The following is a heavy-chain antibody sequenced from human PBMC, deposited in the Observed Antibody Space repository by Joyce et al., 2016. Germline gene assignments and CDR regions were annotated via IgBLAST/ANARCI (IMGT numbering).Heavy chain of an antibody. CDR3: ARDRGYCGGDCYSGSFDY. J-gene: IGHJ4*02. V-gene: IGHV3-30*04. Sequence: QVQLVESGGGVVQPGRSLRLSCAASGFTFSSYAMHWVRQAPGKGLEWGAVISYDGSNKYYVDSVKGRLTISRDNSKNTLYLQMKSLRAEDTAVYYCARDRGYCGGDCYSGSFDYWGQGTLVTVSS. CDR2: ISYDGSNK. CDR1: GFTFSSYA. D-gene: IGHD2-21*02.